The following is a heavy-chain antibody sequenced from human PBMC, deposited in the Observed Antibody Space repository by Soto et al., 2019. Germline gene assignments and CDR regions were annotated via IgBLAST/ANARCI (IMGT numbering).Heavy chain of an antibody. J-gene: IGHJ5*02. Sequence: SETLSLTCAVSGGSISSGGYSWSWIRQPPGKGLEWIGYIYHSGSTYYNPSLKSRVTISVDRSKNQFSLKLSSVTAADTAVYYCARAMDRGSGSYYNSDWFDPWGQGTLVTVSS. CDR1: GGSISSGGYS. V-gene: IGHV4-30-2*01. D-gene: IGHD3-10*01. CDR2: IYHSGST. CDR3: ARAMDRGSGSYYNSDWFDP.